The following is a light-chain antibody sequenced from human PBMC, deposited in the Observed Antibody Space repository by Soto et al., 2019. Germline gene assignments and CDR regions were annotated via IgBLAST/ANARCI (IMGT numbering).Light chain of an antibody. CDR3: MQALQTPWT. Sequence: DIVMTQSPLSLPVTPGEPASISCRSSQSLLHRNGYNYLDWYLQKPGQSPQLLIYLGSNRASGVPDRFSGSGSGTDFALKISRVEAEDVGVYYCMQALQTPWTFGQGTKVDIK. V-gene: IGKV2-28*01. J-gene: IGKJ1*01. CDR2: LGS. CDR1: QSLLHRNGYNY.